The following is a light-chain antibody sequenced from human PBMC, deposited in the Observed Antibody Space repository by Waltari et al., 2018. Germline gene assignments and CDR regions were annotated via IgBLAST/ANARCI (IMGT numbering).Light chain of an antibody. J-gene: IGKJ1*01. Sequence: DIQMTQSPSAMSASVGDRVTISCRASQDISSYLAWFHQRPGQLPKRLIYAASNLQSGVPSRFRVSGFGTEFTLTITSLQPEDFATYDCRQHSKYPRTFGQGTKVEIK. CDR3: RQHSKYPRT. CDR1: QDISSY. CDR2: AAS. V-gene: IGKV1-17*03.